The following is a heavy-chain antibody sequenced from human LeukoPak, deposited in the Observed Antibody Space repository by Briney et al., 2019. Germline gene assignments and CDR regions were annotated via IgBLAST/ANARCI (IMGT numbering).Heavy chain of an antibody. D-gene: IGHD5-24*01. CDR2: IYYSGST. CDR1: GGSISSYY. J-gene: IGHJ6*03. Sequence: SETLSLTCTVSGGSISSYYWSWIRQPPGKGLEWIGSIYYSGSTYYNPSLKSRVTISVDTSKNQFSLKLSSVTAADTAVYYCARHNTVEMATIPIYYYYYYYMDVWGKGTTVTISS. CDR3: ARHNTVEMATIPIYYYYYYYMDV. V-gene: IGHV4-59*05.